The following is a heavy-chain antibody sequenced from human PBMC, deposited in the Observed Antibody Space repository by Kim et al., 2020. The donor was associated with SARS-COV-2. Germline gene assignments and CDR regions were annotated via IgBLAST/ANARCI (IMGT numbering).Heavy chain of an antibody. D-gene: IGHD3-22*01. CDR1: GGTFSSYA. Sequence: SVKVSCKASGGTFSSYAISWVRQAPGQGLEWMGGIIPIFGTANYAQKFQGRVTITADESTSTAYMELSSLRSEDTAVYYCAEGSDSSGYYLVTLDYWGQGTLVTVSS. CDR3: AEGSDSSGYYLVTLDY. V-gene: IGHV1-69*13. J-gene: IGHJ4*02. CDR2: IIPIFGTA.